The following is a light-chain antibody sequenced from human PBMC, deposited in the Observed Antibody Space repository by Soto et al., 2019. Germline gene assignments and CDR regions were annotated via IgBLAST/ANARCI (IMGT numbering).Light chain of an antibody. CDR3: SSYAGSNVV. CDR2: EVS. CDR1: SSDVGGYNY. V-gene: IGLV2-8*01. Sequence: QSALTQPPSASGSPGQSVTISCTGTSSDVGGYNYVSWYQQHPGKAPKLMIYEVSKRPSGVPDRFSGSKSDNTASLTVSGLQAEDEAYYYCSSYAGSNVVFGGGTKVTVL. J-gene: IGLJ2*01.